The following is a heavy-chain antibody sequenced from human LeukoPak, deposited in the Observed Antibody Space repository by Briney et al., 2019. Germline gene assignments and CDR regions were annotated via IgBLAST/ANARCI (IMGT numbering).Heavy chain of an antibody. D-gene: IGHD5-12*01. Sequence: PSETLSLTCTVSGGSISSHYWTWIRQPPGKGLEWIGYIYYRGGTNYNPSLQSRVTISVDTSKNQFSLKVTSVTAADTAVYYCARSGYDIGFDYWGQGTLVTVSS. CDR3: ARSGYDIGFDY. J-gene: IGHJ4*02. CDR2: IYYRGGT. CDR1: GGSISSHY. V-gene: IGHV4-59*11.